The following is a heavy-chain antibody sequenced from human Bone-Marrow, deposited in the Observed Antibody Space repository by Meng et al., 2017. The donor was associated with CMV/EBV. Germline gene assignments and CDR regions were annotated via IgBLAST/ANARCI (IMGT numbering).Heavy chain of an antibody. CDR2: ISPGDSDT. Sequence: GASLKISSKGSGYSFTSYWIGGVRQMPGKGLEWMGIISPGDSDTSYSPSFQGQVTISADESISTAYLQWSSLKASDTAMYYCARRILPAATVDAFDIWGQGTMVTVSS. V-gene: IGHV5-51*01. D-gene: IGHD2-2*01. CDR1: GYSFTSYW. CDR3: ARRILPAATVDAFDI. J-gene: IGHJ3*02.